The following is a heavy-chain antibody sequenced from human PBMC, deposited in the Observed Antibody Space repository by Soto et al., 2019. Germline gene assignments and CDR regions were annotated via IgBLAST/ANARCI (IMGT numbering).Heavy chain of an antibody. Sequence: EVQLVESGGGLVQPGGSLRLSCAVSGFTFSSSEMYWVRQAPGKGLEWISYIHPSGQPIFYADSVKGRFTISRDNANNSLFLQMTSLRAEDTAVYYCARQASRWGQGTMVTVSS. CDR2: IHPSGQPI. CDR3: ARQASR. CDR1: GFTFSSSE. J-gene: IGHJ3*01. D-gene: IGHD1-26*01. V-gene: IGHV3-48*03.